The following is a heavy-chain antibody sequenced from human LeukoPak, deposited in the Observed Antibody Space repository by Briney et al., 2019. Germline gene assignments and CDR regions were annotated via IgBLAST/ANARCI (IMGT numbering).Heavy chain of an antibody. CDR2: IVVGSGNT. V-gene: IGHV1-58*02. Sequence: SVKVSCKASGFTFTSSAMQWVRQARGQRLEWIGWIVVGSGNTNYAQKFQERVTITRDMSTSTAYMELSSLRSEDTAVYYCAANFVDILTGSDLGWFDPWGQGTLVTVSS. CDR3: AANFVDILTGSDLGWFDP. CDR1: GFTFTSSA. J-gene: IGHJ5*02. D-gene: IGHD3-9*01.